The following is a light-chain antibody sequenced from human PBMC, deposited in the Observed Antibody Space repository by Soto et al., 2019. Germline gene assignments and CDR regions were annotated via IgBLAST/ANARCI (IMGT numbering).Light chain of an antibody. J-gene: IGKJ3*01. CDR2: AAS. Sequence: DIQMTQSPSSLSASVGDRVAITCRASQGISNYLAWYQQKPGKVPKLLIYAASTLQSGVPSRFSGSGSGTDFTLTISSLQPEDVATYYCQKYNSAPLFGPGTKVDIK. CDR1: QGISNY. CDR3: QKYNSAPL. V-gene: IGKV1-27*01.